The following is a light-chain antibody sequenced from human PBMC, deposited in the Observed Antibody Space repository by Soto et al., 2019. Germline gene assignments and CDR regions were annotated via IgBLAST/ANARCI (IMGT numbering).Light chain of an antibody. CDR2: AVS. CDR3: NSYTSSSTLL. CDR1: SSDVGTYDY. Sequence: QSALTQPASVSGSPGQSITISCTGTSSDVGTYDYVSWYQHHPGKAPKLMIYAVSNRPSGVSNRFSGSKSGNTASLTISGLQAEDEADYYCNSYTSSSTLLFGGGTKLTVL. J-gene: IGLJ2*01. V-gene: IGLV2-14*03.